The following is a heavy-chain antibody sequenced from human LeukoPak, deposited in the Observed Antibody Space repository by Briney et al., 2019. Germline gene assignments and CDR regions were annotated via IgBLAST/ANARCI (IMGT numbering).Heavy chain of an antibody. D-gene: IGHD6-13*01. CDR3: VRDEIAATGSMGY. CDR2: ISSDGIYI. CDR1: GFTFSRYS. Sequence: GSLLLSCAASGFTFSRYSMNWVRQAPGKGLEWVSSISSDGIYIYYADSVKGRFTISRDSAKKSVYLQMDSLRAQDTAIYYCVRDEIAATGSMGYWGQGTLVTVSS. J-gene: IGHJ4*02. V-gene: IGHV3-21*01.